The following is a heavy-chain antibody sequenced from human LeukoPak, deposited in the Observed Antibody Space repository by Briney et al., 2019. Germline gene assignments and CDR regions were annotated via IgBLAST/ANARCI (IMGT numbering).Heavy chain of an antibody. D-gene: IGHD5-18*01. CDR3: ARDRGYSYGFYYYYGMDV. V-gene: IGHV1-18*01. J-gene: IGHJ6*02. CDR2: ISASNGYT. Sequence: PAASVKVSCKTSGYTFTNYGITWVRQAPGRGLEWVGWISASNGYTKYAQKVQGRVTMTTDTPTSTVYMELRSLRSDDTAVYYCARDRGYSYGFYYYYGMDVWGQGTTVTVSS. CDR1: GYTFTNYG.